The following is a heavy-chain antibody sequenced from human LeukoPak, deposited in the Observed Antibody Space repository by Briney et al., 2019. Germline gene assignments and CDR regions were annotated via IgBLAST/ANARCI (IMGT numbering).Heavy chain of an antibody. CDR1: GFTFSDYY. J-gene: IGHJ4*02. V-gene: IGHV3-11*05. CDR3: ARVPRITMVRGVIMAYYFDY. CDR2: ISSSSSYT. Sequence: PGGSLRLSCAASGFTFSDYYMSWLRQAPGKGLEWVSYISSSSSYTNYADSVKGRFTISRDNAKNSLYLQMNSLRAEDTAVYYCARVPRITMVRGVIMAYYFDYWGQGTLVTVSS. D-gene: IGHD3-10*01.